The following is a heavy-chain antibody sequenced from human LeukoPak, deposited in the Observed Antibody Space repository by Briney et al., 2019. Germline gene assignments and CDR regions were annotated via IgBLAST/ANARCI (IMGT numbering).Heavy chain of an antibody. J-gene: IGHJ4*02. CDR1: GGSISSYY. V-gene: IGHV4-4*07. CDR2: IYTSGST. CDR3: ARHRYNTIFGVVIVTDFDY. Sequence: SETLSLTCTVSGGSISSYYWSWIRQPAGKGLEWIGRIYTSGSTNYNPSLKSRVTMSVDTSKNQFSLKLSSVTAADTAVYYCARHRYNTIFGVVIVTDFDYWGQGTLVTVSS. D-gene: IGHD3-3*01.